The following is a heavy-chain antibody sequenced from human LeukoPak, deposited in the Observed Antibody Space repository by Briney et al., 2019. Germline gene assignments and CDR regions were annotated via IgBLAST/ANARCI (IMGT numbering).Heavy chain of an antibody. Sequence: SETLSLTCTVSGDSISSSRFYWAWIRQPPGKGLEWIGSILYTGRTFCNPSLKSRVTISVDTSKNQFSLRLDSVTASDTAVYYCARRDVGATIDYWGQGTLVTVSS. D-gene: IGHD1-26*01. J-gene: IGHJ4*02. CDR3: ARRDVGATIDY. CDR2: ILYTGRT. V-gene: IGHV4-39*01. CDR1: GDSISSSRFY.